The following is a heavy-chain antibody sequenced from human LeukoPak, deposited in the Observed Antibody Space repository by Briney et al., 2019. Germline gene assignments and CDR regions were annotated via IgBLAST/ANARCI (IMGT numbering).Heavy chain of an antibody. Sequence: GGSLRLSCAASGFTFSSYAMSWVRQAPGKGLEWVSGISGSGGSTYYADSVKGRFTISRDNSKNTLYLQMNSLRAEDTAVYYCAKDLAVDDAFDIWGQGTMVTVSS. CDR2: ISGSGGST. D-gene: IGHD5-24*01. CDR1: GFTFSSYA. J-gene: IGHJ3*02. V-gene: IGHV3-23*01. CDR3: AKDLAVDDAFDI.